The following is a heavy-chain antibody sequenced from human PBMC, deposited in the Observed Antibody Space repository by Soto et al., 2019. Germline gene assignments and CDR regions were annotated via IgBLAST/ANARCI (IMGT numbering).Heavy chain of an antibody. V-gene: IGHV1-3*01. J-gene: IGHJ4*02. D-gene: IGHD3-22*01. CDR3: AKRDGYYLDF. CDR2: INAGNSDT. Sequence: ASVKVSCKASGYTFTSYAMHWVRQAPGQRLEWMGWINAGNSDTKYSQKFQGRVTITSDTSASTAYMELSSLRSEDTAVYYCAKRDGYYLDFWGPGTLVTVSS. CDR1: GYTFTSYA.